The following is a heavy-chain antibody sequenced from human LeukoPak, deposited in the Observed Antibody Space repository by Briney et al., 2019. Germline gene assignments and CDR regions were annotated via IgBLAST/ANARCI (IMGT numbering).Heavy chain of an antibody. V-gene: IGHV3-23*01. CDR3: AKVGDYSVLRTDY. J-gene: IGHJ4*02. Sequence: PGGSLRLSCAASGFTFSSYAMSWVRQAPGKGLEWVSAISGSGGSTYYADSVKGRFTISRDNSKNTLYLQMNSLRAEDTAVCYCAKVGDYSVLRTDYWGQGTLVTVSS. CDR1: GFTFSSYA. D-gene: IGHD2-15*01. CDR2: ISGSGGST.